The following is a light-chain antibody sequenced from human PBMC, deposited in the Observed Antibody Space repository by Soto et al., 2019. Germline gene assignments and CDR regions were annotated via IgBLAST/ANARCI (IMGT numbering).Light chain of an antibody. Sequence: QSALTQPASVSGSPGQSITISCTGTSSDVGGYNYVSWHQQHPGKAPKLMIYEVSNRPSGVSDRFSGSKSGNTASLTISGLQAEDEADYYCSSYTSSTTYVFGTATKVTVL. CDR1: SSDVGGYNY. CDR2: EVS. CDR3: SSYTSSTTYV. J-gene: IGLJ1*01. V-gene: IGLV2-14*01.